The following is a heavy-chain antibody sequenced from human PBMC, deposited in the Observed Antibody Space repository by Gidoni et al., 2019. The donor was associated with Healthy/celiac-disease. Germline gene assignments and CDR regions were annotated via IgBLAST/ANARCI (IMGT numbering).Heavy chain of an antibody. D-gene: IGHD5-18*01. Sequence: EVQMWGSGGGLGQQGGCLRRAGAGAGCNVGRDALSLVRQAPGKGLECVSAISGSGCSTYYADSVKGRFTISRDISKNTLYLQMHSLRAEDTSVYYCYCGSVGRIQLWLNAFAIWGQGTMVTVSS. J-gene: IGHJ3*02. V-gene: IGHV3-23*01. CDR1: GCNVGRDA. CDR3: YCGSVGRIQLWLNAFAI. CDR2: ISGSGCST.